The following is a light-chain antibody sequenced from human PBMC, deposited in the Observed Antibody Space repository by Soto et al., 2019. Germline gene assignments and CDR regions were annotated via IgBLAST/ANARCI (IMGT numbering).Light chain of an antibody. Sequence: IVMTQSPATLSLSPGERATLSCRASQSITSNLAWYQQKPDQAPRLLIYGASTRATGIPARFTGSGSGTEFTLTISSLQSEDFAVYYCQQYNNWPLRTFGQGTKVDIK. CDR2: GAS. CDR3: QQYNNWPLRT. J-gene: IGKJ1*01. CDR1: QSITSN. V-gene: IGKV3-15*01.